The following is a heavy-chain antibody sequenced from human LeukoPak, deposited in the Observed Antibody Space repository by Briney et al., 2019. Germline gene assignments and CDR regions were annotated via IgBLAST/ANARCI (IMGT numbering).Heavy chain of an antibody. CDR1: GFTFSSYG. D-gene: IGHD4-23*01. J-gene: IGHJ4*02. CDR2: IYSDGAT. Sequence: PGGSLRLSCAASGFTFSSYGMHWVRQAPGKGLEWVSIIYSDGATYFADSMKGRFTLFRDSSKNTLYLQMNNLRAEDTAVYYCARSNYGGLDYWGQGTLVTVSS. V-gene: IGHV3-53*01. CDR3: ARSNYGGLDY.